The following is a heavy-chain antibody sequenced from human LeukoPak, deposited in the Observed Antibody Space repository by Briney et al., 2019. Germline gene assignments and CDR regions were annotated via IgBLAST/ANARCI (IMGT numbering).Heavy chain of an antibody. D-gene: IGHD6-13*01. CDR3: AKDSYGSTGYVIHF. Sequence: PAGSLTLSCAASGFSFSNYGMHWVRQAPGKGLEWVAVTSSDGINNYYTDSVKGRFTISRDNSKNTLYLQMNSPRAEDTAVYYCAKDSYGSTGYVIHFWGRGTLVTVSS. CDR1: GFSFSNYG. V-gene: IGHV3-30*18. CDR2: TSSDGINN. J-gene: IGHJ4*02.